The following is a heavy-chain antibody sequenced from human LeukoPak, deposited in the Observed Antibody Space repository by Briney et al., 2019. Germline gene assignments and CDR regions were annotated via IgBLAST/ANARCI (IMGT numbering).Heavy chain of an antibody. Sequence: PSETLSLTCTVSGGSSSSSGDFWGWIRQPPGKEPEYIASIHHSGRTYYNLSLKSRVTMSVDTSKNQFSLKLSSVTATDTAVYYCASVISGWYKDWGQGTMVIVSS. CDR1: GGSSSSSGDF. J-gene: IGHJ3*01. CDR3: ASVISGWYKD. D-gene: IGHD6-19*01. CDR2: IHHSGRT. V-gene: IGHV4-39*01.